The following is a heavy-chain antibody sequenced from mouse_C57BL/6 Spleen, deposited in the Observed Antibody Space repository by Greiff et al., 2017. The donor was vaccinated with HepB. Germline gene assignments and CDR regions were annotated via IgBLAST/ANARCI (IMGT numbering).Heavy chain of an antibody. J-gene: IGHJ4*01. Sequence: LVESGPELVKPGASVKISCKASGYSFTGYYMNWVKQSPEKSLEWIGEINPSTGGTTYNQKFKAKATLTVDKSSSTAYMQLKSLTSEDSAVYYCAITTVVYRAMDYWGQGTSVTVSS. V-gene: IGHV1-42*01. D-gene: IGHD1-1*01. CDR2: INPSTGGT. CDR1: GYSFTGYY. CDR3: AITTVVYRAMDY.